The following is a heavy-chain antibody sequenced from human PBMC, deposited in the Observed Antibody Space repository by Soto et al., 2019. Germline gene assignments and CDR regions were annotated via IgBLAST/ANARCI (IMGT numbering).Heavy chain of an antibody. V-gene: IGHV4-59*01. J-gene: IGHJ4*02. CDR2: IYYSGST. Sequence: PSETLSLTCTVSGDSISSYYWTWIRQPPGKGLEWIGFIYYSGSTNYNPSLKSRVTISVDTSKNQFSLKLSSVTAADTAVYYCARYSGTYYVYWGQGTLVTVSS. CDR1: GDSISSYY. CDR3: ARYSGTYYVY. D-gene: IGHD1-26*01.